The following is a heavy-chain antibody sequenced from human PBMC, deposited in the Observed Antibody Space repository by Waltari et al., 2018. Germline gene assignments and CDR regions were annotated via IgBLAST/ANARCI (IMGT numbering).Heavy chain of an antibody. V-gene: IGHV4-34*01. CDR2: IKHSGST. Sequence: QVQLQQWGAGLLKPSETLSLTCAVYGGSFSGYYWSWIRQPPGKGLAWIGEIKHSGSTNYNPSLKTRVTISVDTSKNQFSLKLSSVTAADTAVYYCARGLYYYGSGSYYKDWGQGTLVTVSS. J-gene: IGHJ4*02. CDR1: GGSFSGYY. CDR3: ARGLYYYGSGSYYKD. D-gene: IGHD3-10*01.